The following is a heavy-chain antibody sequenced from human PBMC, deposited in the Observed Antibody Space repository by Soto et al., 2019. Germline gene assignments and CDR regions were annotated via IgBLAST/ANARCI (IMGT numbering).Heavy chain of an antibody. CDR1: GVTFSSYG. CDR3: ARWWLQGGFDY. Sequence: GGSLRLSCAASGVTFSSYGMHWVRQAPGKGLEWVAVIWYDGSNKYYADSVKGRFTISRDNSKNTLYLQMNSLRAEDTAVYYCARWWLQGGFDYWGQGTLVTVSS. CDR2: IWYDGSNK. D-gene: IGHD5-12*01. J-gene: IGHJ4*02. V-gene: IGHV3-33*01.